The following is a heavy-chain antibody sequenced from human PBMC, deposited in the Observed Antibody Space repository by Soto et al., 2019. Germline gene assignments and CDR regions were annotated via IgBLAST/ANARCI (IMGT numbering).Heavy chain of an antibody. D-gene: IGHD2-8*01. CDR1: GGTFSSYA. CDR2: IIPIFGTA. Sequence: SVKVSCKASGGTFSSYAISWVRQAPGQGLEWMGGIIPIFGTANYAQKFQGRVTITADESTSTAYMELSSLRSEDTAVYYCAKYDPYADYYGMDVWGQGTTVTVS. J-gene: IGHJ6*02. V-gene: IGHV1-69*13. CDR3: AKYDPYADYYGMDV.